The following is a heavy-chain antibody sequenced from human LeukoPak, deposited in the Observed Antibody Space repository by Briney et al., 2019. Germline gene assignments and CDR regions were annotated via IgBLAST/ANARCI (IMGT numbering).Heavy chain of an antibody. CDR3: ARGRADYYFDY. Sequence: GGSLRLSCAASGFTFSGYSMDWVRQAPGKGLEWVSYISSGRSTIYYADSVRGRFTISRDNAKSSLHLQMNSLRAEDTAAYYCARGRADYYFDYWSQGTLVTVSS. J-gene: IGHJ4*02. CDR1: GFTFSGYS. V-gene: IGHV3-48*01. CDR2: ISSGRSTI. D-gene: IGHD2-21*02.